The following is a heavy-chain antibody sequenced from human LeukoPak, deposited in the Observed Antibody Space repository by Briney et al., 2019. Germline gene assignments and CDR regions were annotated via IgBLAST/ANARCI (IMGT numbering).Heavy chain of an antibody. CDR2: IYSGGST. D-gene: IGHD4-17*01. CDR3: AKEAGDDYDHWYFDL. Sequence: GGSLRLSCAASGFTVSSSYMSWVRQAPGKGLEWVSLIYSGGSTYLVDSVKGRFTISRDNSKNTLYLQMNSLRVEDTAFYYCAKEAGDDYDHWYFDLWGRGTLVTVSS. V-gene: IGHV3-66*01. J-gene: IGHJ2*01. CDR1: GFTVSSSY.